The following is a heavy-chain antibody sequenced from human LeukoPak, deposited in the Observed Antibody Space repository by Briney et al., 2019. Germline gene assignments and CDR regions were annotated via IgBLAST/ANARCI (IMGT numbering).Heavy chain of an antibody. V-gene: IGHV4-34*01. Sequence: SETLSLTCAVYGGSFSEYYWSWIRQPPGKGLEWIGEINHSGSTNYNPSLKSRVTISVDTSKNQFSLKLTSVTAAGTAVYYCARLRGAMTPVTSDFDYWGQGTLVTVSS. J-gene: IGHJ4*02. CDR1: GGSFSEYY. CDR3: ARLRGAMTPVTSDFDY. D-gene: IGHD4-17*01. CDR2: INHSGST.